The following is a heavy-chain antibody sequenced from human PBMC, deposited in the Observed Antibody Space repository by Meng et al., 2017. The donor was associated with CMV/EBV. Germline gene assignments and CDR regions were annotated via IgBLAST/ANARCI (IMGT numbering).Heavy chain of an antibody. V-gene: IGHV4-39*07. CDR1: GGSISSSSYC. J-gene: IGHJ4*02. CDR3: ARDAGHYDILTGYSY. CDR2: IYYSGST. D-gene: IGHD3-9*01. Sequence: QLQRQHAGPGLVKPSETLSLTCTGSGGSISSSSYCWGWIRQPPGKGLEWIGSIYYSGSTYYNPSLKSRVTMSVDTSKNQFSRKLSSVTAADTAVYYCARDAGHYDILTGYSYWGQGTLVTVSS.